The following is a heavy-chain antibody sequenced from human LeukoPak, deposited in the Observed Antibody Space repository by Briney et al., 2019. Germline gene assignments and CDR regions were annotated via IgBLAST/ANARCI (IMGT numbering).Heavy chain of an antibody. CDR3: ARAKENYYDSSDAFDI. D-gene: IGHD3-22*01. V-gene: IGHV1-18*01. J-gene: IGHJ3*02. Sequence: ASVTVSCNASGYTFTIYGISWVRQAPGQGLEWMGWISAYNGNTNYAQKLQGRVTMTTDTSTSTAYMELRSLRSDDTAVYYCARAKENYYDSSDAFDIWGQGTMVTVSS. CDR1: GYTFTIYG. CDR2: ISAYNGNT.